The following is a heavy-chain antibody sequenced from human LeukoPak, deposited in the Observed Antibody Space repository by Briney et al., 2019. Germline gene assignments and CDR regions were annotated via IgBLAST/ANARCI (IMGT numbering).Heavy chain of an antibody. Sequence: PGGSLSLSCTASGFTFSTYWNNWLRQNPPNRLGRVALINGEGRTTPHADSVKSRFTISRDIDKNMAYLQMNSLRDEDAAVYFCARDYAGSPDYWGQGTLVTVSA. J-gene: IGHJ4*02. V-gene: IGHV3-74*03. CDR2: INGEGRTT. CDR3: ARDYAGSPDY. CDR1: GFTFSTYW. D-gene: IGHD3-10*01.